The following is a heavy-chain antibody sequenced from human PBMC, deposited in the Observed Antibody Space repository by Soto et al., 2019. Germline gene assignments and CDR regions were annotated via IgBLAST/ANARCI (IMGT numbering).Heavy chain of an antibody. J-gene: IGHJ4*02. CDR3: AGGPYAAAGTFFDY. CDR2: IIPIFGTA. Sequence: QVQLVQSGAEVKKPGSSVKVSCKASGGTFSSYAISWVRQAPGQGLEWMGGIIPIFGTANYAQKFQGRVTINADKSTDTAYMGLSSLRSEDTAVYYCAGGPYAAAGTFFDYWGQGTLVTVSS. D-gene: IGHD6-13*01. CDR1: GGTFSSYA. V-gene: IGHV1-69*06.